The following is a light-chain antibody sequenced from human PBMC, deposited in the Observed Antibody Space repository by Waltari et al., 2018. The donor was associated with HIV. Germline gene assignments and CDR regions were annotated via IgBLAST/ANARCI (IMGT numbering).Light chain of an antibody. CDR3: TTWDSSLSALV. Sequence: QSVLTQPLSVSAAPGQTVTISSPGSNSNIGSNYVCWYRHVPGTAPKLVIYDDDQRPSGIVDRVSASKSGTSANLDITGLQTGDEADYYCTTWDSSLSALVFGGGTKLTVL. CDR1: NSNIGSNY. CDR2: DDD. J-gene: IGLJ2*01. V-gene: IGLV1-51*01.